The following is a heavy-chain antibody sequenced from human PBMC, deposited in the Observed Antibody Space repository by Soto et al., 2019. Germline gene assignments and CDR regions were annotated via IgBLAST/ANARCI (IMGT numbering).Heavy chain of an antibody. CDR1: GYTFTSYG. J-gene: IGHJ5*02. CDR2: ISAYNGNT. CDR3: ARGGPPQLLWFGEFWNWFDP. V-gene: IGHV1-18*01. D-gene: IGHD3-10*01. Sequence: QVQLVQSGAEVKKPGASVKVSCKASGYTFTSYGISWVRQAPGQGLEWMGWISAYNGNTNYAQKLKGRVTITTDTSTSTAYMELRSLRSDDTAVYYCARGGPPQLLWFGEFWNWFDPWGQGTLVTVSS.